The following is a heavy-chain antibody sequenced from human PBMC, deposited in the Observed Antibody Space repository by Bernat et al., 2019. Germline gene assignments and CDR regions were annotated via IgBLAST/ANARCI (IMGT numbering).Heavy chain of an antibody. D-gene: IGHD6-13*01. CDR3: ARKPAWGIAAAGESG. Sequence: QVQLQESGPGLVKPSGTLSLTCAVSGGSISSSNWWSWVRQPPGKWLEWIGEIYHSGSTNYNPSLKSRVTISVDKSKNQFSLKLSSVTAADTAVYYCARKPAWGIAAAGESGWGQGTLVTVSS. CDR1: GGSISSSNW. V-gene: IGHV4-4*02. CDR2: IYHSGST. J-gene: IGHJ4*02.